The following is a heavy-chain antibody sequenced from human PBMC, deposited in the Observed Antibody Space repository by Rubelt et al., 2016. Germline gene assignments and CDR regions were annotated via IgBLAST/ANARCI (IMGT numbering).Heavy chain of an antibody. CDR1: GYTFTSYG. CDR2: ISAYNGNT. CDR3: ASMYSSSWHRGWFDP. J-gene: IGHJ5*02. D-gene: IGHD6-13*01. Sequence: QVQLVQSGAEVKKPGASVKVSCKASGYTFTSYGISWVRQAPGQGLEWMGWISAYNGNTNYAQKLQGRVTMTTDTSTSTAYMELRSLRSDDTAVYYWASMYSSSWHRGWFDPWGQGTLVTVSS. V-gene: IGHV1-18*01.